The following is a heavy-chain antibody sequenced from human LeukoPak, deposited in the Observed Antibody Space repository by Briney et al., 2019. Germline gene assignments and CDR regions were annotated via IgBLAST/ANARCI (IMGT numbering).Heavy chain of an antibody. Sequence: SETLSLTCTVSGGSISSYYWSWIRQPPGKGLEWIGYIYYSGSTNYNPSLKSRVTISLDTSKNQFSLKLSSVTAADTAVYYCARVYGSESYSYFDYWGQGTLVTVSS. D-gene: IGHD3-10*01. CDR2: IYYSGST. CDR3: ARVYGSESYSYFDY. CDR1: GGSISSYY. V-gene: IGHV4-59*01. J-gene: IGHJ4*02.